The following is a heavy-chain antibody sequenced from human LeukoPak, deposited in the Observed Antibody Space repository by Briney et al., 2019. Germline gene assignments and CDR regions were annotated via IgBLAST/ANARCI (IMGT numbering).Heavy chain of an antibody. Sequence: SETLSLTCAVSDYSISSGNYWGWIRQPPGKGLEWIGSVYHSGSTHYSPSLKSRVTIAVDTSKNQFSLKPSSVTAADTAVYYCARNDSSGYFDYWGQGTLVTVSS. CDR2: VYHSGST. CDR1: DYSISSGNY. V-gene: IGHV4-38-2*01. J-gene: IGHJ4*02. D-gene: IGHD3-22*01. CDR3: ARNDSSGYFDY.